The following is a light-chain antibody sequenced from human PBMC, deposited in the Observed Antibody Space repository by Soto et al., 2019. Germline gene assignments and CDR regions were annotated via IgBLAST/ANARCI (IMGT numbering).Light chain of an antibody. CDR3: QQYNKWPPYT. CDR2: GAS. V-gene: IGKV3-15*01. CDR1: QSVSSN. Sequence: EIVMTQSPANLSVSPGERATLSCRASQSVSSNLAWYQQKPGQGPRLLIYGASTRATSIPARFSGSGSGTEFTLTINSLQSEDFAVYYCQQYNKWPPYTGGQGTKLEIK. J-gene: IGKJ2*01.